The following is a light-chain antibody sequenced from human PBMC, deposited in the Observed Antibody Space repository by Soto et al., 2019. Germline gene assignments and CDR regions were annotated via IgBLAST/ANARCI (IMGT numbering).Light chain of an antibody. Sequence: QSVLTQPASVSGSPGQSITISCPGTSSDVGSYNLVSWYQQHPGKAPKLMIYAVNKRPSGISSRFSGSKSGNTASLTISGLQAEDEADYYCCSFAGSGTFYVFGTGTKVTVL. CDR2: AVN. CDR1: SSDVGSYNL. CDR3: CSFAGSGTFYV. V-gene: IGLV2-23*02. J-gene: IGLJ1*01.